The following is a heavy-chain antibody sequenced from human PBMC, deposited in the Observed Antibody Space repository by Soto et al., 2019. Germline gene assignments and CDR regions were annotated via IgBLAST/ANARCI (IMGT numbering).Heavy chain of an antibody. J-gene: IGHJ4*02. CDR3: GGWGTNGGLAV. V-gene: IGHV3-30*05. CDR1: GFTFRSFV. Sequence: QVQLVESGGGVVQPGTSLRLSCVGSGFTFRSFVIHWVRQAPGKGLEWVALTSYDGSNKYYDDSVKGRFPISRDNFRKTGDLPIDSLDLECTAFYCCGGWGTNGGLAVWGQGTLVSVSS. D-gene: IGHD3-16*01. CDR2: TSYDGSNK.